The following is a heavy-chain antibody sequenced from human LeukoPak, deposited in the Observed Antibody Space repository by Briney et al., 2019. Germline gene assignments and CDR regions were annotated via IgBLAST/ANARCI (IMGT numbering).Heavy chain of an antibody. D-gene: IGHD3-22*01. J-gene: IGHJ3*02. CDR2: IIGSGSST. CDR3: ARSGYDSSGSRAFDI. V-gene: IGHV3-23*01. Sequence: PGGSLRLSCAASGFTFSSYAMSWVRQAPGKGLEWVSAIIGSGSSTYYADSVKGRFTISRDNSKNTLFLQMNSLRAEDTAVYYCARSGYDSSGSRAFDIWGQGTMVTVSS. CDR1: GFTFSSYA.